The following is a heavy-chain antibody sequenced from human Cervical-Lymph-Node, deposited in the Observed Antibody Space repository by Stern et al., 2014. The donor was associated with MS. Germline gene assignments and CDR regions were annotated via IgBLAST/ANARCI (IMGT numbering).Heavy chain of an antibody. CDR2: IRSTGSYI. CDR3: GNGDYRKYDAFDI. Sequence: EVQLVASGGGLVKPGGSLRLSCAASGFTFSSYSMNWVRQAPGKGLELVSAIRSTGSYIYYPDSVQGRFTISRDKAQNTLYLHMNSLRAEDTAVYSCGNGDYRKYDAFDIWGQGTMVTVSS. CDR1: GFTFSSYS. D-gene: IGHD4-17*01. V-gene: IGHV3-21*01. J-gene: IGHJ3*02.